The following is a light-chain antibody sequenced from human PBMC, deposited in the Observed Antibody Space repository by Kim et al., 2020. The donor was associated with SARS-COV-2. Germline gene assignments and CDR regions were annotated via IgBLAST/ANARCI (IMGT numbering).Light chain of an antibody. CDR1: SSNIGAGYG. J-gene: IGLJ3*02. CDR3: QSYDSSLTARV. Sequence: QRLTISSTGSSSNIGAGYGVHWYQQLPGTAPKVIIYNNNNRPSGVPGRFSGSKSGTSASLAITGLQAEDEADYYCQSYDSSLTARVFGGGTQLTVL. CDR2: NNN. V-gene: IGLV1-40*01.